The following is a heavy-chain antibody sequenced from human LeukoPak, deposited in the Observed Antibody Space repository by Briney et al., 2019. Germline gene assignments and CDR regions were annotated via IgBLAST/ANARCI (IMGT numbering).Heavy chain of an antibody. V-gene: IGHV3-30*19. Sequence: GGSLRLSCAASGFTFSSYGMHWVRQAPGKGLEWVAVISYDGSNKYYADSVKGRFTISRDNSKNTLYLQMNSLRAEDTAVYYCARAPKKSYGSFDYWGQGTLVTVSS. CDR3: ARAPKKSYGSFDY. J-gene: IGHJ4*02. D-gene: IGHD5-18*01. CDR2: ISYDGSNK. CDR1: GFTFSSYG.